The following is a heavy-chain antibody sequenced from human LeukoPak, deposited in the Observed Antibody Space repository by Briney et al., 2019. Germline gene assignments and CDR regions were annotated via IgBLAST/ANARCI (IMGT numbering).Heavy chain of an antibody. Sequence: SETLSLTCTVSGGFISSYYWSWIRQPPGKGLECIGYIYYSGSTNYNPSLKSRVTISLDTSKNQFSLKLSSVTAADTAVYYCARIVATGGYCSGGSCYHLLYYYYYYMDVWGKGTTVTISS. CDR1: GGFISSYY. CDR2: IYYSGST. J-gene: IGHJ6*03. D-gene: IGHD2-15*01. V-gene: IGHV4-59*12. CDR3: ARIVATGGYCSGGSCYHLLYYYYYYMDV.